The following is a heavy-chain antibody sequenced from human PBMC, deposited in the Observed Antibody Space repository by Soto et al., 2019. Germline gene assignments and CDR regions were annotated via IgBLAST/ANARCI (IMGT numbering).Heavy chain of an antibody. CDR3: ASSQLELIDY. D-gene: IGHD1-1*01. CDR2: ISSSASYM. J-gene: IGHJ4*02. V-gene: IGHV3-21*01. CDR1: GFTFSRCD. Sequence: PGGSLRLSCATSGFTFSRCDMNWVRQAPGKGLEWVSFISSSASYMYYADSVKGRFTISRDNSKKSLYLQMNSLRADDTAVYYCASSQLELIDYWGQGTLVTVSS.